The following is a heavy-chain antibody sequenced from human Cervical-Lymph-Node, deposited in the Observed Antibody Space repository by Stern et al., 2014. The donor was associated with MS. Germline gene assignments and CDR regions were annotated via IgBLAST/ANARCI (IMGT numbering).Heavy chain of an antibody. D-gene: IGHD6-13*01. CDR2: IYPGDSNI. V-gene: IGHV5-51*01. Sequence: EVQLVESGAEVRKPGESVKISCKASGYNFSPYWIGWVRHMPGKGLEWMGIIYPGDSNIRYSPSFQGQVTISADKSISTAYLQWSSLKASDTAMYYCARRIAGSLDYWGQGTLVTVSS. CDR3: ARRIAGSLDY. CDR1: GYNFSPYW. J-gene: IGHJ4*02.